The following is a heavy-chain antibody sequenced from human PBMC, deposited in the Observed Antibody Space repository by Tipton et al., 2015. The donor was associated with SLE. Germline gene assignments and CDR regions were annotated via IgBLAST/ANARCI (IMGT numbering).Heavy chain of an antibody. CDR3: ASVYDSSGYYFYYFDY. CDR1: GYSISSGYY. V-gene: IGHV4-38-2*01. D-gene: IGHD3-22*01. J-gene: IGHJ4*02. CDR2: IYHSGST. Sequence: TLSLTCAVSGYSISSGYYWGGIRQPQGKGLEWIGSIYHSGSTYSNPSLKSRVTISVDTSKNPFSLQLSSVTAADTAVYYCASVYDSSGYYFYYFDYWGQGTLVTVSS.